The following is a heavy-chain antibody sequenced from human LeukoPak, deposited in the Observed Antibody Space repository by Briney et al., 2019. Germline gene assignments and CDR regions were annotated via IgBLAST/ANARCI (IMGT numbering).Heavy chain of an antibody. Sequence: GGSLRLSCAASGITVSSKYMSWVRQAPGKGLEWVSSIHSSSGSIYYADSLKGRFTISRDNAKNSLYLQMNSLRAEDTAVYFCARVMKEWLSPDYWGQGSLVTVSS. CDR1: GITVSSKY. CDR3: ARVMKEWLSPDY. D-gene: IGHD3-3*01. V-gene: IGHV3-21*01. J-gene: IGHJ4*02. CDR2: IHSSSGSI.